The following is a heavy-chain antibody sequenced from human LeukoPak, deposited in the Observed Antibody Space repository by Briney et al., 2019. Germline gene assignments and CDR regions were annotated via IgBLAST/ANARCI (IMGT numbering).Heavy chain of an antibody. CDR3: ARDGVGATISAYFQH. CDR1: GGTFSSYA. V-gene: IGHV1-69*13. J-gene: IGHJ1*01. Sequence: SVKVSCKASGGTFSSYAISWVRQAPGQGLEWMGGIIPIFGTANYAQKFQGRVTITADESTSTAYMELSSLRSEDTAVYYCARDGVGATISAYFQHWGQGTLVTVSS. CDR2: IIPIFGTA. D-gene: IGHD1-26*01.